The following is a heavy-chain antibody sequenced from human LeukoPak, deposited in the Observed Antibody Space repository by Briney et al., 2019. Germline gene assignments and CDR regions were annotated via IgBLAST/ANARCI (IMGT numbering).Heavy chain of an antibody. CDR1: GGSMSSYY. J-gene: IGHJ4*02. D-gene: IGHD3-22*01. Sequence: SETLSLTCTVSGGSMSSYYWSWIRQPPGKGLEWIGYIYYSGSTNYNPSLKSRVTISVDTSKNQFSLKLSSVTAADTAVYYCARDGYYDSSGFDYWGQGTLVTVSS. CDR3: ARDGYYDSSGFDY. CDR2: IYYSGST. V-gene: IGHV4-59*01.